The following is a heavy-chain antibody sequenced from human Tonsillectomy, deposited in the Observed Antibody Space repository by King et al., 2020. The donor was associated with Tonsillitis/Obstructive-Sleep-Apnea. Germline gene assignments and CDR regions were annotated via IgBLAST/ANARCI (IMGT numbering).Heavy chain of an antibody. CDR3: AATYYYDSSGFNY. Sequence: HLLHSWSDLNNPFASVKFSCKASGYTFTNYAMHWVRQAPVQMLEWMGWINGGNGNTKYSQKFQGRVSITRDPSASTAYMELSSLRSDDTAVYYCAATYYYDSSGFNYWGQGTLVTVSS. V-gene: IGHV1-3*01. D-gene: IGHD3-22*01. CDR1: GYTFTNYA. J-gene: IGHJ4*02. CDR2: INGGNGNT.